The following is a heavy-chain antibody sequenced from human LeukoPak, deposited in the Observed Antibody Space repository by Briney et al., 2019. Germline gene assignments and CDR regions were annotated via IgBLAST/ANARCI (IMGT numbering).Heavy chain of an antibody. J-gene: IGHJ6*02. Sequence: KPSETLSLTCTVSGGSISSYYWSWIRQPPGKGLEWIGYIYYSGSTNYNPSLKSRVTISVDTSKNQFSLKLSSVTAADTAVYYCAGHWLPESGYYYYGMDVWGQGTTVTVSS. V-gene: IGHV4-59*01. D-gene: IGHD5-12*01. CDR3: AGHWLPESGYYYYGMDV. CDR2: IYYSGST. CDR1: GGSISSYY.